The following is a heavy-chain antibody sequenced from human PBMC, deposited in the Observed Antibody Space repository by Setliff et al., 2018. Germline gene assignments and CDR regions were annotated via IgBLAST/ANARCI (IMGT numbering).Heavy chain of an antibody. Sequence: PSETLSLTCTVSGDSISSYYWSWIRQPPGKGLEWIGYIYYSGSTNYNPSLKSRVTISVDTSKNQFSLKLSSVTAADTAVYYCARRTEYYNFWSGYYAYWGQGTLVTVSS. D-gene: IGHD3-3*01. CDR1: GDSISSYY. J-gene: IGHJ4*02. V-gene: IGHV4-59*12. CDR3: ARRTEYYNFWSGYYAY. CDR2: IYYSGST.